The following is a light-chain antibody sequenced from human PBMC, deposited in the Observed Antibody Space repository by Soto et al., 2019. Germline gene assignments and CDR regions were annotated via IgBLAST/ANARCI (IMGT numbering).Light chain of an antibody. J-gene: IGKJ3*01. V-gene: IGKV3-20*01. Sequence: EIVLTQSTGTLSLSPGQRATLCCRASQSVSSNYLAWYQQKPGQAPGSIIHGASRRATGIPDRFSGSRSGTDCTLTIGRLEPEDVAVYYCQQYGTSPFTFGPGTKVDIK. CDR1: QSVSSNY. CDR3: QQYGTSPFT. CDR2: GAS.